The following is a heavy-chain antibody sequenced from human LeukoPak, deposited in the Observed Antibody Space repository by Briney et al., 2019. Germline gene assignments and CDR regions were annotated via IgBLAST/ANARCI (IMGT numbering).Heavy chain of an antibody. CDR3: AIGPYYYDSSADAFDI. D-gene: IGHD3-22*01. Sequence: SVKVSCKASGGTFSSYAISWVRQAPGQGLEWMGRIIPILGIANYAQKFQGRVTITADKSTSTAYMELSSLRSEDTAVYYCAIGPYYYDSSADAFDIWGQGTMVTVSS. CDR1: GGTFSSYA. J-gene: IGHJ3*02. CDR2: IIPILGIA. V-gene: IGHV1-69*04.